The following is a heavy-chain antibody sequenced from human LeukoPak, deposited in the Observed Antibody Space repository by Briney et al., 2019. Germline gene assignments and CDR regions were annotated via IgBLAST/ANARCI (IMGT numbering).Heavy chain of an antibody. CDR1: GFTFISFG. Sequence: GGSLRLSCAASGFTFISFGMHWVRQAPGKGLEWVAVISYDGSDKYYADSVKGRINISRDNSKNTLYLQMNSLRAEDTAVYYCAKDRNSRQGCDYWGQGTLVTVSS. V-gene: IGHV3-30*18. CDR3: AKDRNSRQGCDY. D-gene: IGHD1-14*01. J-gene: IGHJ4*02. CDR2: ISYDGSDK.